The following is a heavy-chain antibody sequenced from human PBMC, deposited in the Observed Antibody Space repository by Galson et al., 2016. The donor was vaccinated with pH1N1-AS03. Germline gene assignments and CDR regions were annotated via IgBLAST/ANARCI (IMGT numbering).Heavy chain of an antibody. CDR1: GFTFSSYA. CDR3: TKGMGDQLPILNFDY. Sequence: SLRLSCAASGFTFSSYAMSWVRQAPGKGLEWVSSIGGSGAGAYYADSVKGRFTISRDNSKNTLYLQMNSLRAEDTAIYCCTKGMGDQLPILNFDYWGQGTLVTVSS. J-gene: IGHJ4*02. D-gene: IGHD2-2*01. CDR2: IGGSGAGA. V-gene: IGHV3-23*01.